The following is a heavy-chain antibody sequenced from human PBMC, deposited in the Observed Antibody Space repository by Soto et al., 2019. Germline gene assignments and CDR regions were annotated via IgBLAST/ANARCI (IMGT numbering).Heavy chain of an antibody. V-gene: IGHV1-69*01. D-gene: IGHD6-13*01. CDR1: EGTFNSYA. CDR3: ASGASRWYPYFFDS. J-gene: IGHJ4*02. Sequence: QAQVVQSGAEVRKPGSSVKLSCKASEGTFNSYAIAWVRQAPGQGLEGMGGIIPCYNTLNYAQKFQARVTITADDSTNTVYMELSSLRSDDTAVYFCASGASRWYPYFFDSWAQGTLVTVSS. CDR2: IIPCYNTL.